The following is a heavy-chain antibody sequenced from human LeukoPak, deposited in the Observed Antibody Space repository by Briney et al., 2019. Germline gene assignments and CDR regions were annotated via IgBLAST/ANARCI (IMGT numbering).Heavy chain of an antibody. CDR1: GGSFSGYY. CDR2: INHSGST. Sequence: PSETLSLTCAAYGGSFSGYYWSWIRQPPGKGLEWIGEINHSGSTNYNPSLKSRVTISVDTSKNQFSLKLSSVTAADTAVYYCARARGYGSGSYPFRYYYYGMDVWGQGTTVTVSS. J-gene: IGHJ6*02. V-gene: IGHV4-34*01. CDR3: ARARGYGSGSYPFRYYYYGMDV. D-gene: IGHD3-10*01.